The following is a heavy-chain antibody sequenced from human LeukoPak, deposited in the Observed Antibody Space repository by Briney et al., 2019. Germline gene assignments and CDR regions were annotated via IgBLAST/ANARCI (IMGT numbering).Heavy chain of an antibody. J-gene: IGHJ4*02. V-gene: IGHV4-34*01. CDR2: INHSGST. Sequence: PSETLSLTCAVYGGSFSGYYWSWIRQPPGKGLEWIGEINHSGSTNYNPSLKSRVTISIDTSKMQFSLKLSSVTAADTAVYYCVSFPGFYFDYWGRGILVTVSS. CDR3: VSFPGFYFDY. CDR1: GGSFSGYY. D-gene: IGHD2-21*01.